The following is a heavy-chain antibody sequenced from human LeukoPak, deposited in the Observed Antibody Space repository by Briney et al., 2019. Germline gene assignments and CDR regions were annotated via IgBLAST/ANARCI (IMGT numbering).Heavy chain of an antibody. D-gene: IGHD2-15*01. CDR2: ISSSGSAI. CDR3: AKAHDIVVVLDF. V-gene: IGHV3-48*03. Sequence: PGGSLRLSCVASGFTFSSYEINWVRQAPGKGLEWVSYISSSGSAIYYADSVKGRFTISRDNSKNTLYLQMNSLRAEDTAVYYCAKAHDIVVVLDFWGQGTLVTVSS. CDR1: GFTFSSYE. J-gene: IGHJ4*02.